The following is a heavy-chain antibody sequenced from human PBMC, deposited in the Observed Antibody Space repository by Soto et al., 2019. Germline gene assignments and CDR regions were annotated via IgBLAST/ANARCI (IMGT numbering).Heavy chain of an antibody. CDR2: INAGNGNT. J-gene: IGHJ4*02. CDR3: ARAHPYDSSGYQHPFDY. CDR1: GYTFTSYA. D-gene: IGHD3-22*01. Sequence: GASVKVSCKASGYTFTSYAMHWVRQAPGQRLEWMGWINAGNGNTKYSQKFQGRVTITRDTSASTAYMELSSLRSEDTAVYYCARAHPYDSSGYQHPFDYWGQGTLVTVSS. V-gene: IGHV1-3*01.